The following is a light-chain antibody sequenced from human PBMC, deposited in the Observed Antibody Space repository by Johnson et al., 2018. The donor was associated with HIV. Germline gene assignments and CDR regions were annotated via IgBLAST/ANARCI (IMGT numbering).Light chain of an antibody. J-gene: IGLJ1*01. CDR1: SSNIGNNY. Sequence: QSVLTQPPSVSAAPGQKVTISCSGSSSNIGNNYVSWYQQLPGTAPKLLIYDNNKRPSGIPDRFSGSKSGTSATLGITGLQTGDEADDYCGTWYSSLSARDVFGTGPKVPV. V-gene: IGLV1-51*01. CDR2: DNN. CDR3: GTWYSSLSARDV.